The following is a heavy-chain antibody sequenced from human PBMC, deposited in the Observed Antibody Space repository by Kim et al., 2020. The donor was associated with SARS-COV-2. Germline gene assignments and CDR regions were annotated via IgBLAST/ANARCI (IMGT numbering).Heavy chain of an antibody. D-gene: IGHD5-18*01. Sequence: GGSLRLSCAASGFTFSNAWMSWVRQAPGKGLEWVGRIKSKTDGRTTDYAAPVKGIFTISRDDSKSQLYLQMNSLKTEDTAVYYCTTWIQPGRADYWGQGTLVTVSS. J-gene: IGHJ4*02. CDR1: GFTFSNAW. CDR3: TTWIQPGRADY. V-gene: IGHV3-15*01. CDR2: IKSKTDGRTT.